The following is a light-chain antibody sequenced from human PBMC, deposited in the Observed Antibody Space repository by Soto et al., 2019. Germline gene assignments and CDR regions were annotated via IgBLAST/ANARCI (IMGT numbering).Light chain of an antibody. CDR1: QSISNS. Sequence: EIVMTQSPASLSVSPGETATLSCRASQSISNSLAWYQQKPGQAPRLLIYGASTRATGIAARFSGSGSGTEFTLTISSLQSEDSALYYCQQYNNWPPRTFGQGTKLEIK. J-gene: IGKJ2*01. CDR3: QQYNNWPPRT. V-gene: IGKV3-15*01. CDR2: GAS.